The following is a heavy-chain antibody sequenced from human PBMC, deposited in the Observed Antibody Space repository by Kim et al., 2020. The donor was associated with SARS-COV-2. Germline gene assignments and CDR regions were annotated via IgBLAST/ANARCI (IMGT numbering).Heavy chain of an antibody. Sequence: GGSLRLSCAASGFTFSSYGMHWVRQAPGKGLEWVAVISDDGSNKYYADSVKGRFTISRDNSKNTLYLQMNSLRAEDTAVYYCAKDLGFSSDGRNYWGQGTLVTVS. CDR2: ISDDGSNK. CDR3: AKDLGFSSDGRNY. D-gene: IGHD6-19*01. V-gene: IGHV3-30*18. CDR1: GFTFSSYG. J-gene: IGHJ4*02.